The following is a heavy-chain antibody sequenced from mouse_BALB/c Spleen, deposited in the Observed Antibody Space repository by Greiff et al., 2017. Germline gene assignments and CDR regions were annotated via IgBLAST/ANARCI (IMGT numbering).Heavy chain of an antibody. V-gene: IGHV5-6-3*01. CDR1: GFTFSSYG. D-gene: IGHD1-2*01. CDR2: INSNGGST. Sequence: EVQGVESGGGLVQPGGSLKLSCAASGFTFSSYGMSWVRQTPDKRLELVATINSNGGSTYYPDSVKGRFTISRDNAKNTLYLQMSSLKSEDTAMYYCARALLRRLDYWGQGTTLTVSS. J-gene: IGHJ2*01. CDR3: ARALLRRLDY.